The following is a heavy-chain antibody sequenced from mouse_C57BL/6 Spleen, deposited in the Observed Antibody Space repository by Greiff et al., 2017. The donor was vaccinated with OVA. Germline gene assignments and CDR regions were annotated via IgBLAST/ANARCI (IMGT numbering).Heavy chain of an antibody. J-gene: IGHJ2*01. CDR2: IDPENGDT. D-gene: IGHD1-1*01. CDR3: TSTTVVASENDY. CDR1: GFNITDDY. V-gene: IGHV14-4*01. Sequence: VQLKQSGAELVRPGASVKLSCTASGFNITDDYMHWVKQRPEQGLEWIGWIDPENGDTEYASKFQGKATITADTSSNTAYLQLSSLTSEDTAVYYCTSTTVVASENDYWGQGTTLTVSS.